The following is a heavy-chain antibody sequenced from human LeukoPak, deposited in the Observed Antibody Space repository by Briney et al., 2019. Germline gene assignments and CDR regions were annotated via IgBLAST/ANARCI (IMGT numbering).Heavy chain of an antibody. D-gene: IGHD2-2*01. CDR1: GGSISSGDYY. Sequence: SETLSLTCTVSGGSISSGDYYWSWIRQPPGKGPEWIGYIYYSGSTYYNPSLKSRVTISVDTSKNQFSLKLSSVTAADTAVYYCARGGDIVVVPATFDPWGQGTLVTVSS. CDR2: IYYSGST. V-gene: IGHV4-30-4*08. J-gene: IGHJ5*02. CDR3: ARGGDIVVVPATFDP.